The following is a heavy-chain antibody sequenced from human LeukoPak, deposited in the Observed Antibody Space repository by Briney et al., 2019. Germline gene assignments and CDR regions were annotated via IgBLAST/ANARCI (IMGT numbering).Heavy chain of an antibody. CDR1: GFTFSRHA. Sequence: GGSLRDSCAASGFTFSRHAMSWVRQAPGKGLEWVSTTGLKIVNTLCVDSVKGRCTVSRDNSRNTLDLQIDNLRVDDTAVYYCAKGDDNGKQPRADYFDHWGQGTLVIVSS. CDR2: TGLKIVNT. V-gene: IGHV3-23*01. D-gene: IGHD5-18*01. J-gene: IGHJ4*02. CDR3: AKGDDNGKQPRADYFDH.